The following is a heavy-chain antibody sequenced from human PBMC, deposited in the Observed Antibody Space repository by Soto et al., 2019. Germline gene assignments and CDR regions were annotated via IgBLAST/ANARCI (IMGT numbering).Heavy chain of an antibody. Sequence: PSQTLSLTCAISGDSVSSNSAAWNWIRQSPSRGLEWLGRTCYRSKWYNDYAVSVKSRITINPDTSKNQFSLQLNSVTPEDTAVYYCARNPPFTIFRLLQGFDPWGQGTLVTVSS. CDR2: TCYRSKWYN. D-gene: IGHD3-3*01. V-gene: IGHV6-1*01. J-gene: IGHJ5*02. CDR1: GDSVSSNSAA. CDR3: ARNPPFTIFRLLQGFDP.